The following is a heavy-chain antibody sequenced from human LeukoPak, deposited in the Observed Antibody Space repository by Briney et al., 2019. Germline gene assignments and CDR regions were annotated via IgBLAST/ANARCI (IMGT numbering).Heavy chain of an antibody. Sequence: GGSLRLSCDASEFTFSRYSMNWVRQAPGKGLEWVSYISSSSSYIYYADSVKGRFTISRDNAKNSLYLQMNSLRAEDTAVYYCAKAGMTTVTPDYWGQGTLVTVSS. CDR3: AKAGMTTVTPDY. CDR2: ISSSSSYI. V-gene: IGHV3-21*01. J-gene: IGHJ4*02. D-gene: IGHD4-11*01. CDR1: EFTFSRYS.